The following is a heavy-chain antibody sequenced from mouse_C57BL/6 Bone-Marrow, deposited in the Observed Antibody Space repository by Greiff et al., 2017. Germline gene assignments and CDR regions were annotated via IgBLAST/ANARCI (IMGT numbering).Heavy chain of an antibody. D-gene: IGHD1-1*01. J-gene: IGHJ2*01. V-gene: IGHV5-4*03. CDR3: ARGVTTVDYFDY. CDR2: ISDGGSYT. CDR1: GFTFSSYA. Sequence: EVMLVASGGGLVKPGGSLKLSCAASGFTFSSYAMSWVRQTPDKRLEWVATISDGGSYTYYPDNVKGRFTISRDNAKNNLYLQMSHLKSEDTAMYYCARGVTTVDYFDYWGQGTTLTVSS.